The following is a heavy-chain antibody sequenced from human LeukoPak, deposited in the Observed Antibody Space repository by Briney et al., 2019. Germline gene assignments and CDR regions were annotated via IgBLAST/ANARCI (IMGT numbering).Heavy chain of an antibody. J-gene: IGHJ4*02. Sequence: PSETLSLTCTVSGGSISSGGYYWSWIRQHPGKGLEWIGYIYYSGSTYYNPSLKSRVTISADTSKNQFSLKLSSVTAADTAVYYCARALRLGELSLPPFDYWGQGTLVTVSS. CDR1: GGSISSGGYY. D-gene: IGHD3-16*02. CDR3: ARALRLGELSLPPFDY. CDR2: IYYSGST. V-gene: IGHV4-31*03.